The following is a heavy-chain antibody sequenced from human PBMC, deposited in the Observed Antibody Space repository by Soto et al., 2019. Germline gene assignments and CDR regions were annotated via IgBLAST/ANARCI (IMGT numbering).Heavy chain of an antibody. J-gene: IGHJ4*02. V-gene: IGHV3-7*03. CDR1: GLTVRNDW. CDR2: INQDGSER. D-gene: IGHD4-17*01. CDR3: AVYGYGVTAAAY. Sequence: GGSLRLSCAGSGLTVRNDWLSWVRQAPGKGLEWVANINQDGSERYYVDSVRGRFTISRDNVENSLYLQLNSLRPEDTAVYDCAVYGYGVTAAAYWGQGTLVTVSS.